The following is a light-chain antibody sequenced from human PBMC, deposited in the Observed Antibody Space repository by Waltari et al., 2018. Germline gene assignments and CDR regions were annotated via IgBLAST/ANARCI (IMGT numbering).Light chain of an antibody. J-gene: IGKJ2*01. CDR2: TVS. CDR3: MQGTHWPYT. CDR1: QSLVHSNGNTY. Sequence: DVVMTQSPLSLPVTRGQPASISCKSSQSLVHSNGNTYLQRFQQRPGQSPRRLIYTVSNRESGVPDRFSGIGSGTDFTLKISRVEAEDVGVYFCMQGTHWPYTFGQGTRLDIK. V-gene: IGKV2-30*02.